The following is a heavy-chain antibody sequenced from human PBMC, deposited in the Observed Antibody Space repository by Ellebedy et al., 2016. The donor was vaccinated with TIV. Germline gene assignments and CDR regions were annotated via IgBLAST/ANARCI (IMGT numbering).Heavy chain of an antibody. V-gene: IGHV3-7*03. J-gene: IGHJ6*02. Sequence: GESLKISCAASRFTFSGYWMSWVRQAPGKGLEWVANINGDGSTKYYVDSGKGRFTISRDNGKNSVYLQMNSLGTEDTALYYCARDGAYGDYSPGYYGMDVWGQGTTVTVSS. CDR3: ARDGAYGDYSPGYYGMDV. CDR2: INGDGSTK. D-gene: IGHD4-17*01. CDR1: RFTFSGYW.